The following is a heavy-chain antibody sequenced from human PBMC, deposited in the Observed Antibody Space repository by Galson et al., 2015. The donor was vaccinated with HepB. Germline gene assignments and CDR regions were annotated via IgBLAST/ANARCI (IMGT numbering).Heavy chain of an antibody. J-gene: IGHJ4*02. CDR3: ARDIAISGLDY. CDR1: GFTFSSYA. D-gene: IGHD2-21*01. CDR2: ISYDGSNK. Sequence: SLRLSCAASGFTFSSYAMHWVRQAPGKGLEWVAVISYDGSNKYYADSVKGRFTISRDNSKNTLYLQMNSLRAEDTAVYYCARDIAISGLDYGDQGPLVTVSS. V-gene: IGHV3-30-3*01.